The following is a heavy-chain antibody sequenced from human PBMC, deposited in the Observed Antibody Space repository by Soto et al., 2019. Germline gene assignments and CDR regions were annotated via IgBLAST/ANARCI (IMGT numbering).Heavy chain of an antibody. J-gene: IGHJ4*02. D-gene: IGHD4-17*01. V-gene: IGHV4-31*03. CDR2: IYYSGST. CDR1: GGSISSGGYY. CDR3: ASLSVTESPYYFDY. Sequence: TLSLTCTVSGGSISSGGYYWSWIRQHPGKGLEWIGYIYYSGSTYYNPSLKSRVTISVDTSKNQFSLKLSSVTAADTAVYYCASLSVTESPYYFDYRGQGTLVTVSS.